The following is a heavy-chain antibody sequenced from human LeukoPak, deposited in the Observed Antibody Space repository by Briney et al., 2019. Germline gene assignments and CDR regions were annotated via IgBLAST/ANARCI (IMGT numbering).Heavy chain of an antibody. D-gene: IGHD3-22*01. CDR1: GYTFTSYG. Sequence: ASVKVSCKASGYTFTSYGISWVRQAPGQGLEWMGWISAYNGNANYAQKLQGRVTMTTDTPTSTACMELRSLRSDDTAVYYCARAGNYYDSSGYSPFDYWGQGTLVTVSS. CDR3: ARAGNYYDSSGYSPFDY. J-gene: IGHJ4*02. CDR2: ISAYNGNA. V-gene: IGHV1-18*01.